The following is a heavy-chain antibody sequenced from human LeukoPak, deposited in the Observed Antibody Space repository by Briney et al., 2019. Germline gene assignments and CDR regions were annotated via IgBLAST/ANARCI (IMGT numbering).Heavy chain of an antibody. CDR3: ASTPLGGTNLDAFDI. V-gene: IGHV1-2*04. D-gene: IGHD2-8*01. CDR1: GYTFTGYY. J-gene: IGHJ3*02. CDR2: INPNSGGT. Sequence: ASVKVSCKASGYTFTGYYMHWVRQAPGQGLEWMGWINPNSGGTNYAQKFQGWVTMTRDTSISTAYMELSRLRCDDTAVYYCASTPLGGTNLDAFDIWGQGTMVTVSS.